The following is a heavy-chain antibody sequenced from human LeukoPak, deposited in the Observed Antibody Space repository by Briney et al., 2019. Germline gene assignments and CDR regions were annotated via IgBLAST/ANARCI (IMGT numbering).Heavy chain of an antibody. CDR2: IYHSGST. CDR1: GGSFSSYY. V-gene: IGHV4-59*12. Sequence: SETLSLTCTVSGGSFSSYYWSWIRQPPGKGLEWIGDIYHSGSTNYNPSLKSRVTISVDTSKNQFSLNLNSVTAADAAVYYCARAVVTMVRGVIRNYNLDYWGQGTLVTVSS. J-gene: IGHJ4*02. D-gene: IGHD3-10*01. CDR3: ARAVVTMVRGVIRNYNLDY.